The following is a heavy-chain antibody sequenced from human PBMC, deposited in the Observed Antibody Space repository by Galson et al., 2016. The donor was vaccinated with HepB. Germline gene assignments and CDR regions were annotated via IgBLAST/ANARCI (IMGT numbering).Heavy chain of an antibody. J-gene: IGHJ4*02. Sequence: SLRLSCATSGFSFSDHAMNWFRQAPGKGLEWVGFVRKKDYGGTTDYAASVQGRFTISRDDSRNIAYLQMDSLKTEDTGVYYCAHDTSGYSYFFDCWGQGTLVTVSS. CDR2: VRKKDYGGTT. V-gene: IGHV3-49*03. D-gene: IGHD3-22*01. CDR3: AHDTSGYSYFFDC. CDR1: GFSFSDHA.